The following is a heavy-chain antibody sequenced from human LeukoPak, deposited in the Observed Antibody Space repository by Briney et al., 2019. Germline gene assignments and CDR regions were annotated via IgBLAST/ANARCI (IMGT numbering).Heavy chain of an antibody. CDR2: IYYSGST. V-gene: IGHV4-31*03. CDR3: ARGGVDCSSTSCYTHLDY. Sequence: SETLSLTCTVSGGSISSGGYYWSWIRQHPGTGLEWIGYIYYSGSTYYNPSLKSRVTISVDRSKNQFSLKLSSVTAADTAVYYCARGGVDCSSTSCYTHLDYWGQGTLVTVSS. CDR1: GGSISSGGYY. D-gene: IGHD2-2*02. J-gene: IGHJ4*02.